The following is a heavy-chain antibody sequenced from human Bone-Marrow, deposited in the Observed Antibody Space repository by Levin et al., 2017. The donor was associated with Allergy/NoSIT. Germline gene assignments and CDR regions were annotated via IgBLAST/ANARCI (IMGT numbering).Heavy chain of an antibody. J-gene: IGHJ6*02. CDR3: ARDEMVHEIQYYYGIDV. CDR2: IYYSGSV. CDR1: GGSISTSSYY. V-gene: IGHV4-39*07. D-gene: IGHD2-8*01. Sequence: GSLRLSCTVSGGSISTSSYYWGWIRQPPGKGLEWLGNIYYSGSVYYSPSLRSRVTISIDTSKNQFSLRLSSVTAADTAVYYCARDEMVHEIQYYYGIDVWGQGIPVTVSS.